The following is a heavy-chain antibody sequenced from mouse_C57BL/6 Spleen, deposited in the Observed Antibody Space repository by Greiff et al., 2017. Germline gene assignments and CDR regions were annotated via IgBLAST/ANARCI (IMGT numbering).Heavy chain of an antibody. J-gene: IGHJ2*01. Sequence: QVQLQQSGPELVKPGASVTISCTASGYAFSSSWMNWVKQRPGKGLEWIGRIYPGDGDTNYHGKFQGKATLTADKSASTAYMQLSSLTSEDSAVYFCARGSNYFDYWGKGTTLTVSS. CDR3: ARGSNYFDY. CDR2: IYPGDGDT. CDR1: GYAFSSSW. V-gene: IGHV1-82*01. D-gene: IGHD5-1*01.